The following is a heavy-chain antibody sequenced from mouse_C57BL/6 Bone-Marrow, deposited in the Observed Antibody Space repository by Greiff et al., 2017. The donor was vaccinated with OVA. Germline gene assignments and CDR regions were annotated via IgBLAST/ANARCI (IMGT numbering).Heavy chain of an antibody. V-gene: IGHV1-81*01. D-gene: IGHD2-1*01. CDR2: IYPRSGNT. CDR1: GYTFTSYG. J-gene: IGHJ4*01. Sequence: VQLQQSGAELARPGASVKLSCKASGYTFTSYGISWVKQRTGQGLEWIGEIYPRSGNTYYNEKFKGKATLTADKSSSTAYMELRSLTSEDSAVYFCASWDYGNYLDYWGQGTSVTVSS. CDR3: ASWDYGNYLDY.